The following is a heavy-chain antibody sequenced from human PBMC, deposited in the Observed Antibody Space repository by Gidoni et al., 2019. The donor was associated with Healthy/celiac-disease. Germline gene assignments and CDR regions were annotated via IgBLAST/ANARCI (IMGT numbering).Heavy chain of an antibody. V-gene: IGHV4-34*01. J-gene: IGHJ4*02. CDR1: GGSFSGYS. CDR3: ARPRSSWRPFDY. D-gene: IGHD6-13*01. Sequence: QVQLQQWGAGLLKPSETLSLTCAVYGGSFSGYSWSWIRQPPGKGLEWIGEINHSGSTNYNPSLKSRVTISVDTSKNQFSLKLSSVTAADTAVYYCARPRSSWRPFDYWGQGTLVTVSS. CDR2: INHSGST.